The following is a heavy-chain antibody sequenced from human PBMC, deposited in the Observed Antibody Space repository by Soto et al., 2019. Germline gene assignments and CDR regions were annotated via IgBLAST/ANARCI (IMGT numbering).Heavy chain of an antibody. CDR3: ASRITGTTWYYYYYGMDV. Sequence: SVKVSCKASGGTFSSYAISWVRQAPGQGLEWMGGIIPIFGTANYAQKFQGRVTITADESTSTAYMELSSLRSEDTAVYYCASRITGTTWYYYYYGMDVWGQGTTVTVSS. CDR2: IIPIFGTA. CDR1: GGTFSSYA. J-gene: IGHJ6*02. V-gene: IGHV1-69*13. D-gene: IGHD1-7*01.